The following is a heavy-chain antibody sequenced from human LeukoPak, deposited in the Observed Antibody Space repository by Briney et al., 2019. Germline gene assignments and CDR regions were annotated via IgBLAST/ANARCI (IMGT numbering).Heavy chain of an antibody. V-gene: IGHV3-21*01. CDR3: ARDTGMVAQLFDY. D-gene: IGHD1-26*01. CDR1: GFTFSSYS. Sequence: GGSLRLSCAASGFTFSSYSMNWVRQAPGKGLEWVSSISSSSSYIYYADSVKGRFTISRDNAENSLYLQMNSLRAEDTAVYYCARDTGMVAQLFDYWGQGTLVTVSS. CDR2: ISSSSSYI. J-gene: IGHJ4*02.